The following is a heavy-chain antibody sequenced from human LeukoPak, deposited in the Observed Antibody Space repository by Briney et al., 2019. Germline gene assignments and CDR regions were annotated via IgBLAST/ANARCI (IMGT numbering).Heavy chain of an antibody. J-gene: IGHJ4*02. V-gene: IGHV3-48*01. CDR2: ISRTSTSVI. D-gene: IGHD5-12*01. CDR1: GFTFSSYS. Sequence: PGGSLRLSCAASGFTFSSYSMNWVRQAPGKGLEWISYISRTSTSVIHYADSVKGRFTISRDNAKNSLFLQMNSLRAEDTAVYYCANFQWLRYFAFWGQGTLVTVSS. CDR3: ANFQWLRYFAF.